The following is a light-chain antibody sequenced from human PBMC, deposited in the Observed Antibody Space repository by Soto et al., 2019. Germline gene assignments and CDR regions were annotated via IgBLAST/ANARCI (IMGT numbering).Light chain of an antibody. CDR1: QSLSGNY. Sequence: EILLTQSPGTLSLSPGERATLSCRSSQSLSGNYLAWYQQKPGQAPRLLIFGVSSRATGIPDRFSGSGSGTAFTLTINRLEPEDFAVYYCHHYGSSPYTFGLGTKLEIK. CDR3: HHYGSSPYT. J-gene: IGKJ2*01. V-gene: IGKV3-20*01. CDR2: GVS.